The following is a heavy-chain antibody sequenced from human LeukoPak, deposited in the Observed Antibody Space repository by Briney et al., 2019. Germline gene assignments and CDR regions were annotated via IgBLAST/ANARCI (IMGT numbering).Heavy chain of an antibody. J-gene: IGHJ4*02. D-gene: IGHD6-13*01. V-gene: IGHV3-23*01. CDR3: ARDLYSSSWYVFDY. Sequence: GGSLRLSCAASGFTFSNAWMSWVRQAPGKGLEWVSATSGSGGSTYYADSVKGRFTISRDNSKNTLYLQMNSLRAEDTAVYYCARDLYSSSWYVFDYWGQGTLVTVSS. CDR1: GFTFSNAW. CDR2: TSGSGGST.